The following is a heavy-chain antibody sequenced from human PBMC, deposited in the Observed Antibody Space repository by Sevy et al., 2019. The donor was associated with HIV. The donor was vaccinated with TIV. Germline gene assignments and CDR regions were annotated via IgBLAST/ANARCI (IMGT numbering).Heavy chain of an antibody. D-gene: IGHD5-12*01. CDR3: ARAPPVRSGDDSLNWFAP. CDR2: IHYTGNT. J-gene: IGHJ5*02. CDR1: GGSISAYY. Sequence: SETLSLTCTVSGGSISAYYWSWIRQPPGKGLEWIGYIHYTGNTKYNPSLESRVTISVDTSKNQFSLKLSSVTGADTAIYYCARAPPVRSGDDSLNWFAPWGQGTLVTVSS. V-gene: IGHV4-59*01.